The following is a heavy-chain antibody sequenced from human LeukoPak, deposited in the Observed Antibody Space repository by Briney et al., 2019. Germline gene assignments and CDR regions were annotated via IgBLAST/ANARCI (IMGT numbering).Heavy chain of an antibody. CDR2: IYYSGST. J-gene: IGHJ4*02. CDR3: ARHASDYREDY. Sequence: SETLSLTCTVSGDSISSYYWTWIRQPPGKGLEWIGYIYYSGSTNYNPSLKSRVTISVDTSKNQFSLKLSSVTAADTAVYYCARHASDYREDYWGQGTLVTVSS. CDR1: GDSISSYY. D-gene: IGHD3-16*02. V-gene: IGHV4-59*08.